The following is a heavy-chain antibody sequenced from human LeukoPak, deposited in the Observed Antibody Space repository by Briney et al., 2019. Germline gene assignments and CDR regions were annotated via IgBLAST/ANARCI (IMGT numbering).Heavy chain of an antibody. CDR3: ARPLRLMDRSGCTLYFTY. CDR1: GFTFRDYA. CDR2: IGGAGDTT. J-gene: IGHJ4*01. V-gene: IGHV3-23*01. D-gene: IGHD6-19*01. Sequence: GGSLRLSCAASGFTFRDYAMVWVRQPPGKGLDWVAGIGGAGDTTYYAESVKGRFTISRDNSKNTLYLQMSSLRADDTAIYFCARPLRLMDRSGCTLYFTYWDRGTRVTVSS.